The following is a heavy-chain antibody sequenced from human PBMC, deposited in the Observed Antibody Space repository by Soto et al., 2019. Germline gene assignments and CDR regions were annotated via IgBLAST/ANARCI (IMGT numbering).Heavy chain of an antibody. CDR1: GFTFNNYN. CDR3: ARDNRDCSSFNCYNPGRVFGLDV. J-gene: IGHJ6*02. Sequence: GGSLRLSCAASGFTFNNYNLHWVRQARGNSLESVAVISFDGTTDYYADSVKGRFTVSRDNSKNTLSLQMDSLRPEDTAVYYCARDNRDCSSFNCYNPGRVFGLDVWGQGTTVTVSS. CDR2: ISFDGTTD. V-gene: IGHV3-30-3*01. D-gene: IGHD2-2*02.